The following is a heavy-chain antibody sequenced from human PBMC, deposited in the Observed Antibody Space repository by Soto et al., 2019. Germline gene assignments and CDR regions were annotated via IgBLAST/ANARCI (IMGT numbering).Heavy chain of an antibody. Sequence: QLVESEGGLVQPGGSLRLSCEASGFIFTTSDMSWVRQAPGKGLEWVSSITTTGDTTHYADSVRGRFTISRDNARNTVYLQMNSLGVDDTAVYSFAKGGGGDHGYWGQGTLVAVSS. CDR2: ITTTGDTT. V-gene: IGHV3-23*04. J-gene: IGHJ4*02. CDR1: GFIFTTSD. CDR3: AKGGGGDHGY. D-gene: IGHD2-21*02.